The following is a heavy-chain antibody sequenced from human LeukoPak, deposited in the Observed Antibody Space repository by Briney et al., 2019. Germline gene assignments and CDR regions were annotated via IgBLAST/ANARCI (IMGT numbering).Heavy chain of an antibody. CDR2: ISYDGSNK. V-gene: IGHV3-30*03. J-gene: IGHJ1*01. CDR1: GFTFSSYG. CDR3: AGPSGSASDNEYFQN. D-gene: IGHD6-13*01. Sequence: PGGSLRLSCAASGFTFSSYGMHWVRQAPGKGLEWVAVISYDGSNKYYADSVKGRFTISRDNSKNTLYLQMNSLRAEDTAVYYCAGPSGSASDNEYFQNWGQGTLVTVSS.